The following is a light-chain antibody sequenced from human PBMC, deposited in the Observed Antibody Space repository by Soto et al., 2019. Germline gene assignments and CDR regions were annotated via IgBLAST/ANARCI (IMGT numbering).Light chain of an antibody. CDR1: QSITTY. CDR3: QQIYSAPLT. J-gene: IGKJ4*01. CDR2: AAS. V-gene: IGKV1-39*01. Sequence: DIQMTQSPSSLSASVGDRVTITCRASQSITTYLHWYRQKPGKAPKLLIYAASSLQSGVPSRFSGSGSETEFTLSISSLQPEDFATYFCQQIYSAPLTFGGGTKVDIK.